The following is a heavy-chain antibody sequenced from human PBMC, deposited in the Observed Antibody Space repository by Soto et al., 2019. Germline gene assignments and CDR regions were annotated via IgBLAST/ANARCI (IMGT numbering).Heavy chain of an antibody. J-gene: IGHJ5*02. CDR1: GFTFSSYG. CDR2: IWYDGSNK. CDR3: ARDYYGHYVGWFDP. D-gene: IGHD4-17*01. V-gene: IGHV3-33*01. Sequence: QVQLVESGGGVVQPGRSLRLSCAASGFTFSSYGMHWVRQAPGKGLEWVAVIWYDGSNKYYADSVKGRFTISRDNSKNTLYLQMNSLRAEDTAVYYCARDYYGHYVGWFDPWGQGTLVTVSS.